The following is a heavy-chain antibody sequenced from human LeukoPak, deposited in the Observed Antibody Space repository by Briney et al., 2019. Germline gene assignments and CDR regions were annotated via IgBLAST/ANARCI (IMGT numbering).Heavy chain of an antibody. CDR1: GGSFSGYY. V-gene: IGHV4-34*01. Sequence: SETLSLTCAVYGGSFSGYYWSWIRQPPGKGLEWIGEINHSGSTNYNPSLKSRVTISVDTSKNQFSLKLTSVTAADTAVYYCARANDYGDPLPRYMDVWGKGTTVTVSS. CDR2: INHSGST. D-gene: IGHD4-17*01. J-gene: IGHJ6*03. CDR3: ARANDYGDPLPRYMDV.